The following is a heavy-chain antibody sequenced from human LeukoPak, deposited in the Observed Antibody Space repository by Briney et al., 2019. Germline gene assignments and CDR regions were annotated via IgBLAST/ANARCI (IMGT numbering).Heavy chain of an antibody. V-gene: IGHV4-34*01. J-gene: IGHJ5*02. D-gene: IGHD3-10*01. Sequence: SETLSLTCAVYGGSFSGYYWSWIRQPPGKGLEWIGEINHSGSTNYNPSLKNRVTISVDTSKNQFSLKLSSVTAADTAVYYCARAYTALNYGSGSYYTNWFDPWGQGTLVTVSS. CDR2: INHSGST. CDR1: GGSFSGYY. CDR3: ARAYTALNYGSGSYYTNWFDP.